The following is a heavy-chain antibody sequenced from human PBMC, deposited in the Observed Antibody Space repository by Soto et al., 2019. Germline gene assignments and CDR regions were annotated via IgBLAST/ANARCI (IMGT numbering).Heavy chain of an antibody. V-gene: IGHV3-21*01. CDR2: ISSSSSYI. D-gene: IGHD6-13*01. Sequence: GGSLRLSCAASGFTFSSYSMNWVRQAPGKGLEWVSSISSSSSYIYYADSVKGRFTISRDNAKNSLYLQMNSLRAEDTAVYYCARDVLGSSWPSDYYYYYGMDVWGQGTTVTVSS. CDR3: ARDVLGSSWPSDYYYYYGMDV. J-gene: IGHJ6*02. CDR1: GFTFSSYS.